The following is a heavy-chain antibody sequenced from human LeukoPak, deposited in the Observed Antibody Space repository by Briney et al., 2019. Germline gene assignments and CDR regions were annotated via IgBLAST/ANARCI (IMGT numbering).Heavy chain of an antibody. J-gene: IGHJ3*02. V-gene: IGHV3-74*01. CDR3: AREWHDAFDI. Sequence: GGSLRLSCAASGFTFNGHWMHWVRQAPGKGLVWVSRINGDGSSTTYADSVRGRFTISRDDAKNTLYLEMNSLRAEDTAVYYCAREWHDAFDIWGQGTMVTVSS. CDR1: GFTFNGHW. D-gene: IGHD5-24*01. CDR2: INGDGSST.